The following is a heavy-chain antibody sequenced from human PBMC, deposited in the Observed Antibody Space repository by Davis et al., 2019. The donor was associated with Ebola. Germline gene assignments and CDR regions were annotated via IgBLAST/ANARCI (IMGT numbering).Heavy chain of an antibody. Sequence: PGGSLRLSCAASGFTFSSYGMHWVRQAPGKGLEWVAVISYDGSNKYYADSVKGRFTISRDNSKNTLYLQMNSLRAEDTAVYYCAKDKIPLGVAGAYFDYWGQGTLVTVSS. CDR3: AKDKIPLGVAGAYFDY. CDR1: GFTFSSYG. CDR2: ISYDGSNK. J-gene: IGHJ4*02. V-gene: IGHV3-30*18. D-gene: IGHD6-19*01.